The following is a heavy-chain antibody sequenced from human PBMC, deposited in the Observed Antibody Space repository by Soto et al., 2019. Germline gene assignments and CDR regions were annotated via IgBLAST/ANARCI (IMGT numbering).Heavy chain of an antibody. Sequence: QVQLQESGPGLVKPAATLSLTCSVSGASISSYYWNWVRQPPGKGLEWMGYFYKTGTTTSYPSLKRRVTISADTSQNQRALRLTSVTAADTAVYFCATSLVAPHGMAYYSDMDGWGKGTRVTVSS. CDR2: FYKTGTT. J-gene: IGHJ6*03. CDR3: ATSLVAPHGMAYYSDMDG. D-gene: IGHD5-12*01. V-gene: IGHV4-59*01. CDR1: GASISSYY.